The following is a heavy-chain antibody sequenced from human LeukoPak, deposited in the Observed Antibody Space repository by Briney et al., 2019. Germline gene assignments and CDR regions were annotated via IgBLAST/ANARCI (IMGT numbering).Heavy chain of an antibody. CDR1: GGSISSYY. V-gene: IGHV4-59*12. J-gene: IGHJ5*02. Sequence: SETLSLTCTVSGGSISSYYWSWIRQPPGKGLEWIGYIYYSGSTNYNPSLKSRVTISVDTSKNQFSLKLSSVTAADTAVYYCARSARGVIITAVYNWFDPWGQGTLVTVSS. CDR3: ARSARGVIITAVYNWFDP. D-gene: IGHD3-10*01. CDR2: IYYSGST.